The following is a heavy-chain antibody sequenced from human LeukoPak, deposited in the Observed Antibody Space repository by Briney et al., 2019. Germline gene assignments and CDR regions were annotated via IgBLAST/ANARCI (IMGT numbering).Heavy chain of an antibody. V-gene: IGHV4-59*01. CDR2: IYYSGST. CDR3: ASQRGQLEPLFDY. Sequence: SETLSLTCTASGGSISSYYWSWIRQPPGKGLEWIGYIYYSGSTNYNPSLKSRVTISVDTSKNQFSLKLSSVTAADTAVYYCASQRGQLEPLFDYWGQGTLVTVSS. CDR1: GGSISSYY. D-gene: IGHD1-1*01. J-gene: IGHJ4*02.